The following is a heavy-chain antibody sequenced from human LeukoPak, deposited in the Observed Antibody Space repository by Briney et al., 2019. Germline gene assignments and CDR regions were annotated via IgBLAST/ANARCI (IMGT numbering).Heavy chain of an antibody. Sequence: SETLSLTCTVSGGSISSYYWSWIRQPPGKGLEWIGYIYYSGSTNYNPSLKSRVTISVDMSKNQLKLSSVTAADTAVYYCARGDYDVLTGYYSPFDYWGQGTLVTVSS. J-gene: IGHJ4*02. CDR1: GGSISSYY. D-gene: IGHD3-9*01. CDR2: IYYSGST. V-gene: IGHV4-59*12. CDR3: ARGDYDVLTGYYSPFDY.